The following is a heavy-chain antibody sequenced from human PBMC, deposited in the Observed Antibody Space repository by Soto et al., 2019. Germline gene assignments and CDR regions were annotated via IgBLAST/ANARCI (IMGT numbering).Heavy chain of an antibody. CDR1: GYTFTSYG. CDR3: ARHIVVVTAINYYYGMDV. D-gene: IGHD2-21*02. Sequence: ASVKVSCKASGYTFTSYGISWVRQAPGQGLEWMGWISAYNGNTNYAQKLQGRVTMTTDTSTSTAYMELRSLRSDDTAVYYCARHIVVVTAINYYYGMDVWGQGTTVTVSS. V-gene: IGHV1-18*01. J-gene: IGHJ6*02. CDR2: ISAYNGNT.